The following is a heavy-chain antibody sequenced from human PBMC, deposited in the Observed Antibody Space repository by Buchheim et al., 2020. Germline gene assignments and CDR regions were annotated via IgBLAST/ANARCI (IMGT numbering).Heavy chain of an antibody. V-gene: IGHV4-59*01. Sequence: QVQLQESGPRLVKPSETLSLTCTVSGDSISSYYWSWIRQPPGKGLEWIGYIYHTGSTNYNPSLKSRVTMSVDTSKNQFSLKLSSVTAADTAVYYCAGDRGYCSGGSCSFEIDYWGQGAL. CDR2: IYHTGST. J-gene: IGHJ4*02. D-gene: IGHD2-15*01. CDR3: AGDRGYCSGGSCSFEIDY. CDR1: GDSISSYY.